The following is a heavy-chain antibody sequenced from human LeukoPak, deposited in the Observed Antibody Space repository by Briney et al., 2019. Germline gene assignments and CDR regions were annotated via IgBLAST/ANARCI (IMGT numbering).Heavy chain of an antibody. CDR2: IYYSGST. CDR3: ARNTGGYIDY. Sequence: SETLSLTCSVSGASLSSSSNYRGWIRQPPGKGLEWIGSIYYSGSTSYNPSFKSRVTISAGTSNRQFSLELSSVTAADTAVYYCARNTGGYIDYWGQGTLATVSS. V-gene: IGHV4-39*01. J-gene: IGHJ4*02. D-gene: IGHD7-27*01. CDR1: GASLSSSSNY.